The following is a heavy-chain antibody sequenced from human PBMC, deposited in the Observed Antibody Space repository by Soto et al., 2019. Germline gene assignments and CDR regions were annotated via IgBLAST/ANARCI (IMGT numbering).Heavy chain of an antibody. CDR2: IYFTGST. J-gene: IGHJ4*02. CDR3: ASGNAWDVLLAH. CDR1: GASINSGGYY. D-gene: IGHD1-26*01. Sequence: SETLSLTCTVSGASINSGGYYWSWVRQLPGKGLEWIGYIYFTGSTYYNPSLESRVTISLDTSQNQFSLKLSSVTAADTAVYYCASGNAWDVLLAHRGQGTLVTVSS. V-gene: IGHV4-31*03.